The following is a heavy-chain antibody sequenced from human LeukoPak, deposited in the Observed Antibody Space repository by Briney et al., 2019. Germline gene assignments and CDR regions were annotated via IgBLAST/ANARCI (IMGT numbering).Heavy chain of an antibody. D-gene: IGHD1-26*01. V-gene: IGHV1-24*01. Sequence: ASVKLSCKVSGYTLTELPIHWVRQAPGKGLEWMGGFDPDDGETVYAQMFQGRVTMTEDTSSDTASMELSSLRSEDTAVYCCATGTSGSYYVGIVRPIDYWGQGTLVTVSS. CDR1: GYTLTELP. CDR3: ATGTSGSYYVGIVRPIDY. CDR2: FDPDDGET. J-gene: IGHJ4*02.